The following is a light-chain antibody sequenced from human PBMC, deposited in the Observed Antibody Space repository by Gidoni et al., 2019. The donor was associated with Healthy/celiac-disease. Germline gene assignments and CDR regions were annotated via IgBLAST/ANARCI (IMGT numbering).Light chain of an antibody. J-gene: IGKJ1*01. V-gene: IGKV1-39*01. CDR2: AAS. CDR1: QSISSY. CDR3: QQSYSTPPWT. Sequence: SLSASGGDRVNSTCRASQSISSYLNWYQQKPGKAPKLLIYAASSLQSGVTSRLSGSGSGTDFTLTISSLQPEDFATYYCQQSYSTPPWTLGQGTKVEIK.